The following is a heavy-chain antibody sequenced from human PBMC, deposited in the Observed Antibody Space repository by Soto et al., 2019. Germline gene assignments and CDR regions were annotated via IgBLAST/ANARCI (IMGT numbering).Heavy chain of an antibody. V-gene: IGHV3-74*01. J-gene: IGHJ4*02. D-gene: IGHD3-10*01. CDR1: GFIFTDYW. CDR2: IKSDESTT. CDR3: ARGARNYYYFDY. Sequence: EVQLAESGGGLVQPGGSLRLSCAASGFIFTDYWIHWVRQAPGKGLVWVSRIKSDESTTNYADSVWGRLTISRDNAKNTVYLQINSLRAEDTAVYYCARGARNYYYFDYWGQGTLVTVSS.